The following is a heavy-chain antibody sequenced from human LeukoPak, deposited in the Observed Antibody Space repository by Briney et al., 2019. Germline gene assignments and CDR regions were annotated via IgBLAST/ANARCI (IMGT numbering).Heavy chain of an antibody. Sequence: GESLKISCKASGYIFTSYWIGWVRQMSGKGLEWMGIIYPADSDTRYSPSFQGQVTISADKSTNTAYLQWASLKASDTAIYYCARSLGGRFYFMDVWGKGTTVIVSS. V-gene: IGHV5-51*01. CDR1: GYIFTSYW. D-gene: IGHD3-16*01. CDR3: ARSLGGRFYFMDV. J-gene: IGHJ6*03. CDR2: IYPADSDT.